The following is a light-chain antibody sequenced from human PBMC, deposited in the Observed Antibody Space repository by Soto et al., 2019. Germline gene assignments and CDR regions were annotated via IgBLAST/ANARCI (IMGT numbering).Light chain of an antibody. Sequence: EIVMTQSPGTLSVSPGERATLSCRASQTVSSNLAWYQQKPGQAPRLLIYGASTRATGIPARFSGSGSGTDFTLTISSLQSEDFAVYYCQQYNDWPITFGQGTRLEIK. CDR2: GAS. CDR1: QTVSSN. V-gene: IGKV3-15*01. J-gene: IGKJ5*01. CDR3: QQYNDWPIT.